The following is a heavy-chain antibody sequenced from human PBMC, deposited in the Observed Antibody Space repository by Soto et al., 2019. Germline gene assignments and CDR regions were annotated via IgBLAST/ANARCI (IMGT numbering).Heavy chain of an antibody. Sequence: QVQLLQSGAEVKKPGTSVRVSCRASGYTFKDYDINWVRRAPGQGLEWMGWMNPNSGNTAYARKFHDRTTMTRCVSARTAFMELSSLTPEDTAVYYCARRMTWSLWCFDLWGSGTQVTVSS. CDR3: ARRMTWSLWCFDL. CDR1: GYTFKDYD. J-gene: IGHJ2*01. D-gene: IGHD3-3*01. V-gene: IGHV1-8*01. CDR2: MNPNSGNT.